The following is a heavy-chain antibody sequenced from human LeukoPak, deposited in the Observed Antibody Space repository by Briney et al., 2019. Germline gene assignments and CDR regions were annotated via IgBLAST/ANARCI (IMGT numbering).Heavy chain of an antibody. D-gene: IGHD6-19*01. V-gene: IGHV4-39*07. CDR1: GGSISSSSYY. CDR3: SRGPSSGWGGYFDY. CDR2: IYYSGST. Sequence: PSETLSLTCTVSGGSISSSSYYWGWIRQPPGKGLEWIGSIYYSGSTYYNPSLKSRVAISVDTSKNQFSLKLSSVTAADTAVYYCSRGPSSGWGGYFDYWGQGILVTVSS. J-gene: IGHJ4*02.